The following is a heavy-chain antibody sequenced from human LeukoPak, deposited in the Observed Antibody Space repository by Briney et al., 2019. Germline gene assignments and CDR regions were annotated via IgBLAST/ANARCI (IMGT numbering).Heavy chain of an antibody. CDR1: GFTFSCYW. CDR3: AREVVVAATTTSSGYYYGMDV. J-gene: IGHJ6*02. V-gene: IGHV3-7*01. Sequence: GGSLRLSCAASGFTFSCYWMSWVRQAPGKGLEWVANIKHDGSEKYYVDSVKGRFTISRDNAKNSLYLQMNSLRAEDTAVYYCAREVVVAATTTSSGYYYGMDVWGQGTTVTVSS. CDR2: IKHDGSEK. D-gene: IGHD2-15*01.